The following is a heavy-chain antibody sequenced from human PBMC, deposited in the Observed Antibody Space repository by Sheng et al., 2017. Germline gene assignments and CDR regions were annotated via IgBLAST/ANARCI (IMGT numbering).Heavy chain of an antibody. CDR3: AKDLYSVPGAFDF. V-gene: IGHV3-23*01. D-gene: IGHD2-15*01. CDR1: GFSFNTYA. CDR2: IEKSGGTT. Sequence: DVQLLESGGKWVQPGGSVRLSCTASGFSFNTYAMNWVRQAPGKGLEWVSGIEKSGGTTYYADSVKGRFTVSRDNAKNTLYLQMNGLTAADAAVYYCAKDLYSVPGAFDFWGQGTLGHRLL. J-gene: IGHJ4*02.